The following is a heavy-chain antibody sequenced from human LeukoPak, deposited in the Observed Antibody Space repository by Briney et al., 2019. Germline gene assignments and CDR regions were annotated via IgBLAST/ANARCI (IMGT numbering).Heavy chain of an antibody. J-gene: IGHJ4*02. V-gene: IGHV4-59*08. CDR2: IYYSGST. Sequence: SETLSLTCTVSGGSISSYYWSWIRQPPGKGLEWIGYIYYSGSTYYNPSLKSRVTISVDTSKNQFSLKLSSVTAADTAVYYCAYGELLFDYWGQGTLVTVSS. D-gene: IGHD4-17*01. CDR1: GGSISSYY. CDR3: AYGELLFDY.